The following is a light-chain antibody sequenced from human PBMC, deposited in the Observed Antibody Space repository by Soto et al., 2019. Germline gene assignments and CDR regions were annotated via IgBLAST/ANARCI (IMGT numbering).Light chain of an antibody. V-gene: IGLV1-44*01. CDR1: SSNIGSNT. CDR2: SNN. J-gene: IGLJ3*02. Sequence: QLVLTQPPSASGTPGQRVTISCPGSSSNIGSNTVNWYQQLPGTAPKLLIYSNNQRPSGVPDRFSGSKSGTSASLAISGLQSEDEADYYCAAWEDSLNGWVFGGGTKLTAL. CDR3: AAWEDSLNGWV.